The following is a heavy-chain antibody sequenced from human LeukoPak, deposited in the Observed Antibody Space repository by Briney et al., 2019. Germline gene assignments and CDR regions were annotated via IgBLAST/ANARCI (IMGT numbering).Heavy chain of an antibody. CDR2: IESDGGST. D-gene: IGHD2-2*01. CDR1: GFTFSHCW. CDR3: ARVGHCSSTACFIDY. V-gene: IGHV3-74*01. J-gene: IGHJ4*02. Sequence: PGGSLRLSCAASGFTFSHCWMHWVRQAPGKGLVWVSRIESDGGSTDYADSLKGRFTISRDNAKNTLYLEMNSLRAEDTAVYYCARVGHCSSTACFIDYWGQGTLVTVSS.